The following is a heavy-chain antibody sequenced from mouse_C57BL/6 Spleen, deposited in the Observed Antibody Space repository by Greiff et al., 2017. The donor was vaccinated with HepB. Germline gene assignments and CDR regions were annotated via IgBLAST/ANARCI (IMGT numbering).Heavy chain of an antibody. Sequence: DVQLQESGPGLVKPSQSLSLTCSVTGYSITSGYSWNWIRQFPGNKLEWLGYISYDGSNNYNPSLKNRLSITRDTSKNQFFLKLNSVTTEDTATYYCARGGTWFAYWGQGTLVTVSA. CDR2: ISYDGSN. J-gene: IGHJ3*01. CDR3: ARGGTWFAY. V-gene: IGHV3-6*01. D-gene: IGHD3-3*01. CDR1: GYSITSGYS.